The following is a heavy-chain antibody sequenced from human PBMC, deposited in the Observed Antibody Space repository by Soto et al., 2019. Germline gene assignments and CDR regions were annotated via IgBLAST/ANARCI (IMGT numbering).Heavy chain of an antibody. Sequence: QITLKESGPTLVKPTQTLTLTCTFSGFSLSTSGVGVSWIRQPPGKALEWLALIYWDDDKRYRPSLKSRLTITKDTSKNHVVLTMTNMDPVDTATYFCAHVMTTVTTLWGQGTLVTVSS. CDR3: AHVMTTVTTL. J-gene: IGHJ4*02. D-gene: IGHD4-17*01. CDR2: IYWDDDK. CDR1: GFSLSTSGVG. V-gene: IGHV2-5*02.